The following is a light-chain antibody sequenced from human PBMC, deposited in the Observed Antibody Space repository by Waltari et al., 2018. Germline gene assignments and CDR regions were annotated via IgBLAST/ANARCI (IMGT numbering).Light chain of an antibody. CDR1: QSVRSN. CDR2: GAS. J-gene: IGKJ1*01. CDR3: QQYNNWPPWT. V-gene: IGKV3-15*01. Sequence: EIVMTQSPVTLSVSPGERVTLSCRASQSVRSNLTRYQQKPGQTPRLLIYGASTRASNIPVRFSGSGSGTEFTLTISSLQSEDFAVYYCQQYNNWPPWTFGQGTKVDLK.